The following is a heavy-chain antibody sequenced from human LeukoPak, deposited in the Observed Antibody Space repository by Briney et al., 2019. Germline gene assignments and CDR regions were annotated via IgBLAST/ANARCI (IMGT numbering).Heavy chain of an antibody. D-gene: IGHD3-22*01. Sequence: PSETLSLTCTVSGGPISSYYWSWIRQPPGKGLEWMGYIYYSGSTNYNPSLKSRVTISVDPSKNQSSLKLSSVTAADTAVYYCARVFNYYDSSQPFDYWGQGTLVTVSS. CDR2: IYYSGST. V-gene: IGHV4-59*01. CDR1: GGPISSYY. CDR3: ARVFNYYDSSQPFDY. J-gene: IGHJ4*02.